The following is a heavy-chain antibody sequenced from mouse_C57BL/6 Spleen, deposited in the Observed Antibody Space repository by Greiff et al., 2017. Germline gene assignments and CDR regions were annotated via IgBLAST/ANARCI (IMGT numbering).Heavy chain of an antibody. CDR2: INYDGSST. V-gene: IGHV5-16*01. CDR3: ARVGITFDY. J-gene: IGHJ2*01. D-gene: IGHD1-1*01. CDR1: GFTFSDYY. Sequence: EVQLVESEGGLVQPGSSMKLSCTASGFTFSDYYMAWVRQVPEKGLEWVANINYDGSSTYYLDSLKSRFIISRDNAKNILYLQMSSLKSEDPATYYGARVGITFDYWGQGTTLTVSS.